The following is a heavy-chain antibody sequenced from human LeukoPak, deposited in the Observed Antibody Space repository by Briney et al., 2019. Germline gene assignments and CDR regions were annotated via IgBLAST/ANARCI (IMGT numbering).Heavy chain of an antibody. Sequence: SETLSLTCIVSGGSISSYYWSWIRQPPGKGLEWIGNIYYRGSTNYNPSLNSRVIMSVDTTNNQFSLRLSSVTAADTAIYYCARVGDGYNCFPYYYMDFWGKGTTVIVSS. V-gene: IGHV4-59*01. CDR3: ARVGDGYNCFPYYYMDF. CDR2: IYYRGST. J-gene: IGHJ6*03. CDR1: GGSISSYY. D-gene: IGHD5-24*01.